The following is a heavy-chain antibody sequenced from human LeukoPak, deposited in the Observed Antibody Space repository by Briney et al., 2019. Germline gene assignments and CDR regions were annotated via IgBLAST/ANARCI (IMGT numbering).Heavy chain of an antibody. CDR1: GFAFNAFD. D-gene: IGHD4-17*01. CDR3: ARDPAGGYGEPCD. V-gene: IGHV3-48*04. Sequence: GGSLRLSCAASGFAFNAFDMTWVRQAPGKGLEWVSYISSGSSSRYYADSVKGRFTISRDNAKNSLYLQMNSLRAEDTAVYYCARDPAGGYGEPCDWGQGTLVTVSS. J-gene: IGHJ4*02. CDR2: ISSGSSSR.